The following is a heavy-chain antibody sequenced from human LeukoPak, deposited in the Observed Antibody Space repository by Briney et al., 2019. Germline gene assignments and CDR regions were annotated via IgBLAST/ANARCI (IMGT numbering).Heavy chain of an antibody. CDR2: ISWNSGSI. CDR1: GFTFDDYA. Sequence: PGGSLRLSCAASGFTFDDYAMHWVRQAPGKGLEWVSGISWNSGSIGYADSVKGRFTISRDNAKNSLYLQMNSLRAEDTALYYCAKDTRSSTSAHSAFDIWGQGTMVTVSS. CDR3: AKDTRSSTSAHSAFDI. D-gene: IGHD2-2*01. V-gene: IGHV3-9*01. J-gene: IGHJ3*02.